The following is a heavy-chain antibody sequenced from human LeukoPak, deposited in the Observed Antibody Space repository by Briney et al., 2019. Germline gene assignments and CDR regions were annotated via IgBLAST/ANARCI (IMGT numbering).Heavy chain of an antibody. J-gene: IGHJ4*02. Sequence: GGSLRLSCAASGFTFSSYAMNWVRQAPGKGLEWVSVISSSGGTTYYSDSVKGRFIISRDSSKNTLYLQMNSLRAEDTAVYYCAKAGIAVPATPEYCGQGTQVTVSS. CDR1: GFTFSSYA. CDR2: ISSSGGTT. CDR3: AKAGIAVPATPEY. D-gene: IGHD6-19*01. V-gene: IGHV3-23*01.